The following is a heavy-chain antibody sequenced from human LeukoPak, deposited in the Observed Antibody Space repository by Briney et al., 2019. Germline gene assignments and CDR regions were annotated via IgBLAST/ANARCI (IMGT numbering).Heavy chain of an antibody. CDR3: AKDPIFSGSYGVFDY. V-gene: IGHV3-23*01. Sequence: GGSLRLSCAASGLTVNNNYMNWVRQAPGKGLEWVSAISGSGGSTYYADSVKGRFTISRDNSKNTLYLQMNSLRAEDTAVYYCAKDPIFSGSYGVFDYWGLGTLVTVSS. CDR1: GLTVNNNY. D-gene: IGHD1-26*01. CDR2: ISGSGGST. J-gene: IGHJ4*02.